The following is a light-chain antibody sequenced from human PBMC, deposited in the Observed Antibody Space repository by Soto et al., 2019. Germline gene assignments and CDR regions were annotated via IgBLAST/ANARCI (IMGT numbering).Light chain of an antibody. V-gene: IGLV2-23*03. CDR3: CSYAGSSTFV. CDR2: EGS. CDR1: SSDVGSYNL. J-gene: IGLJ1*01. Sequence: QSVLTQPASVSGSPGQSITISCTGTSSDVGSYNLVSWYQQHPDKAPKLLIYEGSKRPSGVSNRFSGSKSGNTASLIISGLQAEDEADYYCCSYAGSSTFVFGTGTKVTVL.